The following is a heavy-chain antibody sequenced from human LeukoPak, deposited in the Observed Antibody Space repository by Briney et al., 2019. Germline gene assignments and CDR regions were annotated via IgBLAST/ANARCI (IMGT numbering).Heavy chain of an antibody. D-gene: IGHD4-23*01. V-gene: IGHV3-23*01. CDR2: ISRSGTET. J-gene: IGHJ4*02. Sequence: GGSLRLSYAGAGFTFSNYGMSWVRQAPGKGLEWVSVISRSGTETYHADSVRGRFTISRDNAKNTLYLQMNSLRAEDTAVYYCAKKSPDSSGNPAYDWGQGTLGTVSS. CDR1: GFTFSNYG. CDR3: AKKSPDSSGNPAYD.